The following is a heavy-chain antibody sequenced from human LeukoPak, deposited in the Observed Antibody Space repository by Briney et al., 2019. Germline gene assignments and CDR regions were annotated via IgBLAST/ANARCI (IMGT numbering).Heavy chain of an antibody. D-gene: IGHD2-2*01. CDR3: HLSNCSSTSCYDGDY. V-gene: IGHV5-10-1*01. CDR1: GYSFTSYW. Sequence: HGESLRISCKGSGYSFTSYWISWVRQMPGKGLEWMGRIDPSDSYTNYSPSFQGHVTISADKSISTAYLQWSSLKASDTAMYYCHLSNCSSTSCYDGDYWGQGTLVTVSS. J-gene: IGHJ4*02. CDR2: IDPSDSYT.